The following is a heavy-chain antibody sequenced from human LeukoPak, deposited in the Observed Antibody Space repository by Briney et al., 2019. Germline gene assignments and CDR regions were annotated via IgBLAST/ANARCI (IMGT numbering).Heavy chain of an antibody. V-gene: IGHV3-11*01. CDR3: ATDLYSSSWSRRTDAFDI. CDR2: ISSSGSTI. Sequence: PGGSLRLSCAASGFTFSDYYMSWIRQAPGKGLEWVSYISSSGSTIYYADPVKGRFTISRDNAKNSLYLQMNSLRAEDTAVYYCATDLYSSSWSRRTDAFDIWGQGTMVTVSS. J-gene: IGHJ3*02. CDR1: GFTFSDYY. D-gene: IGHD6-13*01.